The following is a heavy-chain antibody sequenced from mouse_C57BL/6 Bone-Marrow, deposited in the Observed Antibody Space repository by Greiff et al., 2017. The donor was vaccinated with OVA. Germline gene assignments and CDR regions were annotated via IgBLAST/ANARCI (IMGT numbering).Heavy chain of an antibody. V-gene: IGHV2-2*01. D-gene: IGHD1-1*01. CDR1: GFSLTSYG. Sequence: QVQLQQSGPGLVQPSQSLSITCTVSGFSLTSYGVHWVRQSPGQGLEWLGVIWSGGSTDYNAAFISRLSISKDNSKSQVFFKMNSLQADDTAIYYCARGITTGFAYWGQGTLVTVSA. J-gene: IGHJ3*01. CDR2: IWSGGST. CDR3: ARGITTGFAY.